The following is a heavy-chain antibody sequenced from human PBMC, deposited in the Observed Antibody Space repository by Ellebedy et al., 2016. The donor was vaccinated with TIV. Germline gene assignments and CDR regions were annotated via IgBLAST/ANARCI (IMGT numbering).Heavy chain of an antibody. J-gene: IGHJ3*02. CDR3: ATDGSYGDYRSPTHAFVM. D-gene: IGHD4-17*01. V-gene: IGHV3-7*01. CDR2: IRQDGSDK. CDR1: GFSFRSYW. Sequence: GESLKISCAASGFSFRSYWMTWVRQAPGKGLEWVANIRQDGSDKYYVDSVKGRFTISRDNAKNSLFLQMSSLRVEDTAVYYCATDGSYGDYRSPTHAFVMWGQGTMVAVSS.